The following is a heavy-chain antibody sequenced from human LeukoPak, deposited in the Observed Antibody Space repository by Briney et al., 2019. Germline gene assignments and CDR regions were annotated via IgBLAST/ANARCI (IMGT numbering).Heavy chain of an antibody. CDR3: ARDGSGYSDPVDY. Sequence: GGSLRLSCEDSGFTFRSYEMNWVRQAPGKGLEWIAYLSSSGSAFSYADSVKGRFTISRHNAKNSLFLQMNSLRAEDSAVYYCARDGSGYSDPVDYWGQGTLVTVSS. CDR1: GFTFRSYE. V-gene: IGHV3-48*03. J-gene: IGHJ4*02. D-gene: IGHD3-22*01. CDR2: LSSSGSAF.